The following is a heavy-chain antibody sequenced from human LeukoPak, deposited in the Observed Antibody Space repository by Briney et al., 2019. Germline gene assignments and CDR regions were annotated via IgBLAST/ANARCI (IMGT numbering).Heavy chain of an antibody. J-gene: IGHJ3*02. CDR3: AKGRGGAAAGDAFDI. V-gene: IGHV3-23*01. CDR2: ISGSGGST. D-gene: IGHD6-13*01. Sequence: GGSLRLSCAASGFTFSSYAINWVRQAPGKGLEGVSVISGSGGSTYNADSVKGRFTISRDNSKNTLYLQMTSLRAEDTAVYYCAKGRGGAAAGDAFDIWGQGTMVTVSS. CDR1: GFTFSSYA.